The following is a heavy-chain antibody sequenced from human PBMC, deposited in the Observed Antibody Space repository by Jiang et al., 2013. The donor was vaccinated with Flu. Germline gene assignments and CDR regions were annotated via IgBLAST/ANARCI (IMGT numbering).Heavy chain of an antibody. CDR2: ISYAGSDE. CDR3: ARDLNSGYDGYHDALGV. Sequence: VQLLESGGGVVQPGRSLRLSCAASGFTFDIYAMHWVRQTPGKGLEWVAIISYAGSDEYYADSVKGRFTISRDNSKNTLYLQMNSLRAEDTAVYYCARDLNSGYDGYHDALGVWGPRDHGHRLL. D-gene: IGHD5-12*01. CDR1: GFTFDIYA. V-gene: IGHV3-30-3*01. J-gene: IGHJ6*01.